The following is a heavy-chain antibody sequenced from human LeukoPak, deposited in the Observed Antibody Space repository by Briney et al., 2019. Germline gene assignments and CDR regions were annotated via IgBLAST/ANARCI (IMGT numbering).Heavy chain of an antibody. Sequence: PSQTLSLTCTVSGGSISSGGYYWSWIRQPPGKGLEWIGYIYHSGSTYYNPSLKSRVTISVDRSKNQFSLKLSSVTAADTAVYYCARDGGVYAFDIWGQGTMVTVSS. CDR3: ARDGGVYAFDI. CDR1: GGSISSGGYY. J-gene: IGHJ3*02. CDR2: IYHSGST. D-gene: IGHD3-16*01. V-gene: IGHV4-30-2*01.